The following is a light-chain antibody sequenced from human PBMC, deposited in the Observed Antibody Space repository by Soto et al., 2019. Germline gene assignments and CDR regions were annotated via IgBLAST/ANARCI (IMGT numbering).Light chain of an antibody. CDR2: DVS. V-gene: IGLV2-14*01. CDR3: SSYTSSSTLYV. Sequence: QSALTQPASVSGSPGQSITISCTGTSSDVGGYNYVSWYQQHPGKAPQLMIYDVSNRPSGVSNRFSGSKSGNTASLTISGFQAEDEADYYCSSYTSSSTLYVFGTGTKLTVL. J-gene: IGLJ1*01. CDR1: SSDVGGYNY.